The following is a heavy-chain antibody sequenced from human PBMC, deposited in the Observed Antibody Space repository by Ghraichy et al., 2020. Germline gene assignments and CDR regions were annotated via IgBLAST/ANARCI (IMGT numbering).Heavy chain of an antibody. J-gene: IGHJ4*02. D-gene: IGHD4-17*01. Sequence: ETLSLTCTVSGGSISSYYWSWIRQPPGKGLEWIGYIYYSGSTNYNPSLKSRVTISVDTSKNQFSLKLSSVTAADTAVYYCARGDYGDVDFDYWGQGTLVTVSS. CDR2: IYYSGST. CDR3: ARGDYGDVDFDY. V-gene: IGHV4-59*01. CDR1: GGSISSYY.